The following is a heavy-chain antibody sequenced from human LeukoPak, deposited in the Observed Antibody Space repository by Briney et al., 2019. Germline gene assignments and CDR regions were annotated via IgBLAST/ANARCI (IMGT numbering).Heavy chain of an antibody. V-gene: IGHV4-39*01. CDR1: GGSINRSSRYY. CDR2: IFYSGST. J-gene: IGHJ5*02. CDR3: ARHVPSTIFFNWFDP. D-gene: IGHD3-3*01. Sequence: SETLSLTCTVSGGSINRSSRYYWGWIRQPPGKGLEWVGSIFYSGSTYYNPSLKSRVTISVDTSNNQFSLKLTSVTAADTAVYYCARHVPSTIFFNWFDPWGQGTLVTVSS.